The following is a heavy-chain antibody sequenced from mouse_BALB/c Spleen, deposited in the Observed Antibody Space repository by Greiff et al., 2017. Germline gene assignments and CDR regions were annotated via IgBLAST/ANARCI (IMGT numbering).Heavy chain of an antibody. CDR2: ISYSGST. V-gene: IGHV3-8*02. Sequence: VQLKQSGPSLVKPSQTLSLTCSVTGDSITSCYWNWIRKFPGNKLEYMGYISYSGSTYYNPSLKSRISITRDTSKNQYYLQLNSVTTEDTATYCCASGYAYWGQGTLVTVSA. J-gene: IGHJ3*01. D-gene: IGHD2-2*01. CDR1: GDSITSCY. CDR3: ASGYAY.